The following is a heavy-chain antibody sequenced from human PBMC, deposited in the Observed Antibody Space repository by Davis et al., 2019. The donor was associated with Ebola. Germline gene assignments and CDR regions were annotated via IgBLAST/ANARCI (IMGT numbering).Heavy chain of an antibody. CDR3: VRDYNDGIGRFDY. V-gene: IGHV3-30*04. J-gene: IGHJ4*02. CDR2: IAYDGRYE. CDR1: GITFSRYA. Sequence: GESLKISCVVSGITFSRYAMHWVRQAPGKGLEWVTDIAYDGRYESYAESVKGRFTISRDNSKSTLYLQMNSLRLEDTAVYYCVRDYNDGIGRFDYWGQGTLVTVSS. D-gene: IGHD3-16*01.